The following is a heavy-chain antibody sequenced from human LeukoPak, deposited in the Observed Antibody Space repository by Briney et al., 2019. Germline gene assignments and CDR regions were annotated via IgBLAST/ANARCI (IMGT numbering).Heavy chain of an antibody. V-gene: IGHV3-7*01. CDR2: IRQDGSEK. D-gene: IGHD2-8*01. CDR3: ARVGERDNFALIEGRFDP. Sequence: GGSLRLPCAASGFSFSSYWMSWVRQAPGKGLEWVANIRQDGSEKYYLDSVKGRFTISRDNAKDSVHLQMNSLRAEDTAVYYCARVGERDNFALIEGRFDPWGQGTLVTVSS. J-gene: IGHJ5*02. CDR1: GFSFSSYW.